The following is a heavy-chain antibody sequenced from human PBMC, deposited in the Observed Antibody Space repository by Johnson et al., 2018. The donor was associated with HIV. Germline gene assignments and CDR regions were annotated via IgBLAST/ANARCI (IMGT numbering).Heavy chain of an antibody. CDR1: GFTFSAYW. V-gene: IGHV3-7*05. J-gene: IGHJ3*02. CDR2: IKQDGSEN. CDR3: AAGDDFDI. Sequence: VQLVESGGGLVQPGGSLRLSCAASGFTFSAYWMSWVRQAPGIGLEWVANIKQDGSENSYVDSVKGRFTISRDNAKNSLYLQMNRLRAEDTAVDYCAAGDDFDIWGQGTMVTVSS.